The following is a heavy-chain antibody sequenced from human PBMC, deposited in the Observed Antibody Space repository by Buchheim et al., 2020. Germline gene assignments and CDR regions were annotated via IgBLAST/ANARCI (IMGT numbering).Heavy chain of an antibody. CDR3: ARGLPKRAVPYYDFWSGYYTEDYYYYGMDV. D-gene: IGHD3-3*01. CDR2: MNPNSGNT. V-gene: IGHV1-8*01. CDR1: GYTFTSYD. Sequence: QVQLVQSGAEVKKPGASVKVSCKASGYTFTSYDINWVRQATGQGLEWMGWMNPNSGNTGYAQKFQGRVTMTRNTSISTAYMELSSLRSEDTAVYYCARGLPKRAVPYYDFWSGYYTEDYYYYGMDVWGQGTT. J-gene: IGHJ6*02.